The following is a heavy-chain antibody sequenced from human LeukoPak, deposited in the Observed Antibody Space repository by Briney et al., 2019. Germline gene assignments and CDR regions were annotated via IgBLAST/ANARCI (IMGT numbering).Heavy chain of an antibody. CDR2: INHSGST. CDR1: GGSFSAYY. Sequence: SETLSFTCAVFGGSFSAYYWSWIRQPPGKGLEWIGEINHSGSTDYNPSLKSRVTISVDTSKNQFSLKLSSVTPEDTAVYYCARRLTQYDCFDPWGQGILVTVSS. D-gene: IGHD2-2*01. CDR3: ARRLTQYDCFDP. J-gene: IGHJ5*02. V-gene: IGHV4-34*01.